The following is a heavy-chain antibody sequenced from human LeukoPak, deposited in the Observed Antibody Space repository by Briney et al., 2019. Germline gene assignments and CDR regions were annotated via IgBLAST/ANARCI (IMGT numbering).Heavy chain of an antibody. CDR1: GCTFTSYG. CDR2: ISAYNGNT. V-gene: IGHV1-18*01. J-gene: IGHJ6*03. CDR3: ATSDYYYYMDV. Sequence: ASVKVFCKASGCTFTSYGISWVRQAPGQGLEWMGWISAYNGNTNYAQKLQGRVTMTTDTSTSTAYMELSRLRSDDTAVYYCATSDYYYYMDVWGKGTTVTISS.